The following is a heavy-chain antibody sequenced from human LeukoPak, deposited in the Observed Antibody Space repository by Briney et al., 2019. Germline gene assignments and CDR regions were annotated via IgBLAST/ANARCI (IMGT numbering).Heavy chain of an antibody. CDR1: GYSISIGHY. J-gene: IGHJ4*02. Sequence: SETLSLTCAVSGYSISIGHYWAWVRQPPGKGLEWIGSIYHSGNTYYNASLKSRVSISVDTSKNQFSLKLTSMTAADTAIYYCARDTRYYYDSSGYFYLGFDYWGQGTLVTVSS. D-gene: IGHD3-22*01. CDR2: IYHSGNT. V-gene: IGHV4-38-2*02. CDR3: ARDTRYYYDSSGYFYLGFDY.